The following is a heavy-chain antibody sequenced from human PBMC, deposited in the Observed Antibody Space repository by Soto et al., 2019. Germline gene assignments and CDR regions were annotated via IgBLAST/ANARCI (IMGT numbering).Heavy chain of an antibody. CDR1: GGSISSSNYY. J-gene: IGHJ5*02. Sequence: QLQLQESGPGLVKPSETLSLTCTVSGGSISSSNYYWGWIRQPPGKGLEWIGSIYYSGSTYYNPSLNSRVTTPVDTSKNQSSLKLSSVTAAEAAVYYCATQGVGGSYVYTFDPWGQGTLVTVSS. D-gene: IGHD1-26*01. CDR2: IYYSGST. CDR3: ATQGVGGSYVYTFDP. V-gene: IGHV4-39*01.